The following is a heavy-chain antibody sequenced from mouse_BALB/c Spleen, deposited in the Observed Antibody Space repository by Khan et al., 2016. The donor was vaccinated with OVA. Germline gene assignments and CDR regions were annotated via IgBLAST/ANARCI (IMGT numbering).Heavy chain of an antibody. CDR1: GYPFTSYF. D-gene: IGHD2-1*01. CDR3: ARSGYGNPFAY. J-gene: IGHJ3*01. Sequence: QVQLQQPGAELVKPGASWKLSCKASGYPFTSYFISWVKQRPGQGLEWIGGINPSNGVAHFNEKFKNKATLTVDKSASTAYMQLSSLTSEDSAVYYCARSGYGNPFAYWGQGTLVTVSA. CDR2: INPSNGVA. V-gene: IGHV1S81*02.